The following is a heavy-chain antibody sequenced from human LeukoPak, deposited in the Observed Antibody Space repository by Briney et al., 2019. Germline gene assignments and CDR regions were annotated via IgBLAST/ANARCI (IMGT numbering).Heavy chain of an antibody. CDR3: AASGEYSSSWFGYFQH. D-gene: IGHD6-13*01. V-gene: IGHV5-51*01. CDR2: IYPGDSDT. CDR1: GYSFTSYW. Sequence: GESLKISCKGSGYSFTSYWIGWVRQMPGKGLEWMGIIYPGDSDTRYSPSFQGQVTISADKSISTAYLQWSSLKASDTAMYYCAASGEYSSSWFGYFQHWGQGTLVTVSS. J-gene: IGHJ1*01.